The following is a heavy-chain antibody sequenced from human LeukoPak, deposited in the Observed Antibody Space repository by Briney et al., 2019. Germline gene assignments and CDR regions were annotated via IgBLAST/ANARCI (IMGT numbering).Heavy chain of an antibody. CDR1: GFTFSSYS. CDR3: ARALWSYGMDV. J-gene: IGHJ6*02. Sequence: GGSLRLSCAASGFTFSSYSMNWVRQAPGKGLEWVSSISSSSSYIYYADSVKGRFTTSRDNAKNSLYLQMNSLRAEDTAVYYCARALWSYGMDVWGQGTTVTVSS. V-gene: IGHV3-21*01. CDR2: ISSSSSYI. D-gene: IGHD3-10*01.